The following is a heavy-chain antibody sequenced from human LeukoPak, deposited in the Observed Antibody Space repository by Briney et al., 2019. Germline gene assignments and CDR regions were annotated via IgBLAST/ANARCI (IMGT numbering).Heavy chain of an antibody. CDR1: GFRFSDYS. Sequence: RLGGSLRLSCAASGFRFSDYSMNWVRQAPGRGLEWISYIGIDSGNTNYADSVKGRFTISGDKAKNSLCLQMNSLRVEDTAVYYCARDYKYAFDNWGQGTLVTVSS. V-gene: IGHV3-48*01. D-gene: IGHD5-24*01. CDR2: IGIDSGNT. CDR3: ARDYKYAFDN. J-gene: IGHJ4*02.